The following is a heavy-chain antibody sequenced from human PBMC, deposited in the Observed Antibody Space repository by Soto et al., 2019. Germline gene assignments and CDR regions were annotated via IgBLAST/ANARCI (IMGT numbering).Heavy chain of an antibody. CDR1: GGTFSSYA. D-gene: IGHD4-17*01. J-gene: IGHJ4*02. Sequence: QVQLVQSGAVVKKPGSSVKVSCKASGGTFSSYAISWMRQAPGQGLEWVGGIVPIFDAANYAQNFQGRVTITADESTSTAYMELSSLRFEATAVYYCASRSGLMTTVPNYYWGQGTLVTVSS. CDR3: ASRSGLMTTVPNYY. V-gene: IGHV1-69*12. CDR2: IVPIFDAA.